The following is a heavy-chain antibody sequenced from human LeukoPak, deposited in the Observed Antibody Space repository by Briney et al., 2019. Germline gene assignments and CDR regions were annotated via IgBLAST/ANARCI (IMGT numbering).Heavy chain of an antibody. CDR1: GFTFSSYA. CDR2: ISGSGGST. Sequence: GGSLRLSCAASGFTFSSYAMSWVRQAPGKGLEWVSAISGSGGSTYYADSVKGRFTISRDNSKNTLYLQMNSLRAEDTAVYYCAKDNAILEWLSTQDYWGQGTLATVSS. V-gene: IGHV3-23*01. J-gene: IGHJ4*02. D-gene: IGHD3-3*01. CDR3: AKDNAILEWLSTQDY.